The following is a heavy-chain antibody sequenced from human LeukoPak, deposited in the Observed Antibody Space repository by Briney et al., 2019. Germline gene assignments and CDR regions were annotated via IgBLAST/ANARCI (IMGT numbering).Heavy chain of an antibody. CDR1: GFTVSSYG. V-gene: IGHV3-23*01. Sequence: GGSLRLSCAASGFTVSSYGMTWVRQAPEKGLEWVSAFSATDGSARYAESVKGRFTISRDNSKNSLYLQMNSLRDEDTAVYYCAKARIAAAGTGAFDVWGQGTRVTVSS. CDR2: FSATDGSA. D-gene: IGHD6-13*01. CDR3: AKARIAAAGTGAFDV. J-gene: IGHJ3*01.